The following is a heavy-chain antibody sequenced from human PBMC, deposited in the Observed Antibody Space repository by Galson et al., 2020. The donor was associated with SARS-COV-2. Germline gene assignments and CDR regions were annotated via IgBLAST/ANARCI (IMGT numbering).Heavy chain of an antibody. Sequence: GGSLRLSCAASGFTFSTSYMSWVRQAPGKGLEWLSYIGGSSDVIKYADSVKGRFTISRDNAKNLLYLQMNSLRDEETAVYYCAGWYIRFWGQGTLVTVSS. V-gene: IGHV3-48*02. CDR1: GFTFSTSY. J-gene: IGHJ4*02. CDR2: IGGSSDVI. CDR3: AGWYIRF. D-gene: IGHD6-19*01.